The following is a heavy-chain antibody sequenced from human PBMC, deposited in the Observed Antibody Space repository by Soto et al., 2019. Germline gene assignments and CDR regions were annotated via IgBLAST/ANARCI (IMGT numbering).Heavy chain of an antibody. CDR1: GYTFTGYY. CDR3: ARGRSGSYYLFLYYYYGMDV. V-gene: IGHV1-2*02. D-gene: IGHD1-26*01. J-gene: IGHJ6*02. CDR2: INPNSGGT. Sequence: QVQLVQSGAEVKKPGASVKVSCKASGYTFTGYYMNWVRQAPGQGLEWMGWINPNSGGTNYAQKFQGRVTMTRDTCISTAYMELSRLRSDDTAVYYCARGRSGSYYLFLYYYYGMDVWGQGTTVTVSS.